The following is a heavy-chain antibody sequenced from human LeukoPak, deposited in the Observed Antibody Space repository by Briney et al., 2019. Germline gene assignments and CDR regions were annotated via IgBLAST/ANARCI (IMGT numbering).Heavy chain of an antibody. V-gene: IGHV4-39*01. CDR1: GGSISSSSYY. CDR2: IYYSGST. Sequence: PSETLSLTCTVSGGSISSSSYYWGWIRQPPGKGLEWIGSIYYSGSTYYNPSLKSRVTISVDTSKNQFSLKLSSVTAADTAVYYCARLCCRGFDYWGQGTLVTVSS. D-gene: IGHD2-15*01. CDR3: ARLCCRGFDY. J-gene: IGHJ4*02.